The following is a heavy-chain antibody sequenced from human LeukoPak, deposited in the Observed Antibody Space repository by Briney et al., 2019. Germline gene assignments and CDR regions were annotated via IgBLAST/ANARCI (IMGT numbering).Heavy chain of an antibody. J-gene: IGHJ4*02. D-gene: IGHD3-16*01. CDR1: GGSFSGYY. CDR3: ARGMRTFDY. V-gene: IGHV4-34*01. CDR2: INHSGST. Sequence: SETLSLTCAVYGGSFSGYYWSWIRQPPGKGLEWIGEINHSGSTNYNPSLKSRVTISVDTSKNQFSLKLSSVTAADTAVYYCARGMRTFDYWGQGTLVTVSS.